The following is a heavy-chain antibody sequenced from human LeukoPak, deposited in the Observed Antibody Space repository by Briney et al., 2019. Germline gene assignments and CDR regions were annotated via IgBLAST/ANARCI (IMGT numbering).Heavy chain of an antibody. V-gene: IGHV3-48*03. CDR2: ISSSGSTI. CDR3: ARSEDSSGYYPYYFDY. CDR1: GFTFSSYE. Sequence: GGSLRLSCAASGFTFSSYEMNWVRQAPGKGLEWVSYISSSGSTIYYADSVKGRFTISRDNAKNSLYLQMNSLRAEDTAVYYCARSEDSSGYYPYYFDYWGQGTLVTVSS. J-gene: IGHJ4*02. D-gene: IGHD3-22*01.